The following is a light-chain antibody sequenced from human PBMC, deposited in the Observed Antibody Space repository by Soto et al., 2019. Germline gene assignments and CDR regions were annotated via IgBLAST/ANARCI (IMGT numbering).Light chain of an antibody. Sequence: QSALTQPPSASGFPGQSVTISCPGTSSDVGYYDYVSWYQQHPGKAPKLVIYEGTKRPSGVPDRVSASKSGNTASLTVSGLRAEDEADYYCSSYAGSNNFVFGSGTKLTVL. CDR2: EGT. CDR1: SSDVGYYDY. V-gene: IGLV2-8*01. CDR3: SSYAGSNNFV. J-gene: IGLJ1*01.